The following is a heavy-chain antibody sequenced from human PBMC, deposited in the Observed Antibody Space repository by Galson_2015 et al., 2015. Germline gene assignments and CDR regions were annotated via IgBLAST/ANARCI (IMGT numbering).Heavy chain of an antibody. CDR1: GYTFTSYG. Sequence: SVKVSCKASGYTFTSYGISWVRQAPGQGLEWMGWISAYNGNTNYAQKLQGRVTMTTDTSTSTAYMELRSLRSDDTAVYYCARDRGARYYYYGMDVWGQGTTVTVSS. V-gene: IGHV1-18*01. D-gene: IGHD3-10*01. CDR3: ARDRGARYYYYGMDV. CDR2: ISAYNGNT. J-gene: IGHJ6*02.